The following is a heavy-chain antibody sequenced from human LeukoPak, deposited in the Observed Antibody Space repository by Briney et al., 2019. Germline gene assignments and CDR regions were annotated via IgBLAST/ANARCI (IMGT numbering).Heavy chain of an antibody. Sequence: GASVKVSCKASGYTFTSYDINWVRQATGEGLEWMGWMNPNSGNTGYAQKFQGRVTITRNTSITTAYMELSSLRSEDTAVYYCAREMAVAGSGVIDSWGQGTLVTVSS. J-gene: IGHJ4*02. CDR1: GYTFTSYD. CDR3: AREMAVAGSGVIDS. CDR2: MNPNSGNT. V-gene: IGHV1-8*03. D-gene: IGHD6-19*01.